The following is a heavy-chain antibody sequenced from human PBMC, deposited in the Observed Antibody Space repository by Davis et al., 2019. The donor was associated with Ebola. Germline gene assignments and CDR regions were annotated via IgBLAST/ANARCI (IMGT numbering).Heavy chain of an antibody. Sequence: GESLKISCAASGFTFSSYSMNWVRQAPGKGLEWVSSISSSSSYIYYADSVKGRFTISSDNAKNSLYLQMNSLRAEDTAVYYCAREDPVDTARAYYYGMDVWGQGTTVTVSS. CDR1: GFTFSSYS. V-gene: IGHV3-21*01. J-gene: IGHJ6*02. CDR3: AREDPVDTARAYYYGMDV. D-gene: IGHD5-18*01. CDR2: ISSSSSYI.